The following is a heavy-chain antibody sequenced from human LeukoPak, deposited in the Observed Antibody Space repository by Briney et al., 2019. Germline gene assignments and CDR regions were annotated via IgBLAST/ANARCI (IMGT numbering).Heavy chain of an antibody. D-gene: IGHD3-22*01. CDR2: IYHSGST. Sequence: SETLSLTCTVSGGSISSSGYYWGWIRQPPGKGLEWIGIIYHSGSTYYNPSLKSRVTISVDTSKNQFSLKLSSVTAADTAVYYCAKTYYYDSSGYNWFDPWGQGTLVTVSS. V-gene: IGHV4-39*07. CDR1: GGSISSSGYY. CDR3: AKTYYYDSSGYNWFDP. J-gene: IGHJ5*02.